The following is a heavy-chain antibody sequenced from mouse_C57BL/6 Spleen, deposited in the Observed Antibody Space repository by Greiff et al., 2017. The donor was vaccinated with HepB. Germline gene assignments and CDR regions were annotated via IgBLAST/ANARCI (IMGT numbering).Heavy chain of an antibody. CDR3: ARVGFSSLYYFDY. CDR2: IHPNSGST. Sequence: QVQLKQPGAELVKPGASVKLSCKASGYTFTSYWMHWVKQRPGQGLEWIGMIHPNSGSTNYNEKFKSKATLTVDKSSSTAYMQLSSLTSEDSAVYDCARVGFSSLYYFDYWGQGTTLTVSS. J-gene: IGHJ2*01. CDR1: GYTFTSYW. D-gene: IGHD1-1*01. V-gene: IGHV1-64*01.